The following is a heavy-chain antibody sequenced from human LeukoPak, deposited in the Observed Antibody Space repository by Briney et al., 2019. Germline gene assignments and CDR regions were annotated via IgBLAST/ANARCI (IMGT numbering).Heavy chain of an antibody. CDR3: ARDPPYSGSYFQH. J-gene: IGHJ1*01. CDR2: ISSSSSYI. D-gene: IGHD1-26*01. Sequence: PGGSLRLSCAASGFTFSSYSMNWVRQAPGKGLEWVSSISSSSSYIYYADSVKGRFTISRDNAKNSLYMQMNSLRAEDTAVYYCARDPPYSGSYFQHWGQGTLVTVSS. V-gene: IGHV3-21*01. CDR1: GFTFSSYS.